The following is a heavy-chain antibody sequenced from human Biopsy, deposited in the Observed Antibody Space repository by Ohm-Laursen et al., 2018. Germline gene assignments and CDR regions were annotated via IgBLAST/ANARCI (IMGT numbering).Heavy chain of an antibody. J-gene: IGHJ2*01. CDR1: GDSISSYY. CDR3: ARDRGYYSDRTVPGYFDL. V-gene: IGHV4-59*01. D-gene: IGHD3-22*01. Sequence: TLSLTCTVSGDSISSYYWRWIRQPPGKGLEWIGYVYYTGSTDCNPSLQSRVTISVDTSKNHFPLRLRSVTPADTAIYYCARDRGYYSDRTVPGYFDLWGRGTLVTVSS. CDR2: VYYTGST.